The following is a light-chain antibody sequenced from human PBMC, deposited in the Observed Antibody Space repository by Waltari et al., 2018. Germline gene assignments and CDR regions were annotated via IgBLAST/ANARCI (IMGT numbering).Light chain of an antibody. Sequence: EAMMTQSPATLSVSPGDRATLSCRASQSVSNNVACFQQKPGQSPSLLISDASTRATGVPARFSGSGSGTEFTLTISSLQTEDFAVYYCQQYNNWPLYTFGQGTKLEIK. CDR2: DAS. V-gene: IGKV3-15*01. J-gene: IGKJ2*01. CDR3: QQYNNWPLYT. CDR1: QSVSNN.